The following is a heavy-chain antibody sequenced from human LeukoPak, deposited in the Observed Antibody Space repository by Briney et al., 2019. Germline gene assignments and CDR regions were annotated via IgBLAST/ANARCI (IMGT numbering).Heavy chain of an antibody. CDR2: INHSGST. D-gene: IGHD3-22*01. Sequence: TSETLSLTCAVYGGSFSGYYWSWIRQPPGKGLEWIGEINHSGSTNYNPSLKSRVTISVDTSKNQFSLKLSSVTAADTAVYYCALGYYYDSSGYQEPFDYWGQGTLVTVSS. CDR1: GGSFSGYY. V-gene: IGHV4-34*01. J-gene: IGHJ4*02. CDR3: ALGYYYDSSGYQEPFDY.